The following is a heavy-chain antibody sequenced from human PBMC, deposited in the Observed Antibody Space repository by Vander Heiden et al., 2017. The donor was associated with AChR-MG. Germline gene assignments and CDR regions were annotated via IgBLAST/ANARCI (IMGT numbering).Heavy chain of an antibody. J-gene: IGHJ5*02. D-gene: IGHD2-21*01. CDR2: IYYSGST. CDR1: AGPTRSGGSY. CDR3: ARVLIGLGWFDP. Sequence: QVLLQESRPGLVKPSPTLPLPCTFPAGPTRSGGSYWSWIRQHPGKGLEWIGYIYYSGSTYYNPSLKSRVTISVDTSKNQFSLKLSSVTAADTAVDYCARVLIGLGWFDPWGQGTLVTVSS. V-gene: IGHV4-31*03.